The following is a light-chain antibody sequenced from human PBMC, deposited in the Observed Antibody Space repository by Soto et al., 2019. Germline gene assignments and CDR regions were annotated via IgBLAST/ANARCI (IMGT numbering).Light chain of an antibody. CDR1: QSISSY. J-gene: IGKJ1*01. CDR3: QQSYSTPPT. CDR2: AAP. Sequence: DIQMTQSPSSLSASVVDRVTITCRASQSISSYLNWYQQKPGKAPKLLIYAAPSLQSGVPSRFSGSGSGTDFTLTISSLQPEDFATYYCQQSYSTPPTFGQGTKVDI. V-gene: IGKV1-39*01.